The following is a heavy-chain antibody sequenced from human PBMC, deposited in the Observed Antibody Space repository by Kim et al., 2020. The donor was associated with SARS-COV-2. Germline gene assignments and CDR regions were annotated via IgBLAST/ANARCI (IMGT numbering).Heavy chain of an antibody. Sequence: SETLSLTCTVSGGSISSYYWSWIRQPPGKGLEWIGYIYYSGSTNYNPSLKSRVTISVDTSKNQFSLKLSSVTAADTAVYYCASGEYDILTGNYAFDIWGQGTMVTVSS. D-gene: IGHD3-9*01. V-gene: IGHV4-59*01. CDR2: IYYSGST. J-gene: IGHJ3*02. CDR3: ASGEYDILTGNYAFDI. CDR1: GGSISSYY.